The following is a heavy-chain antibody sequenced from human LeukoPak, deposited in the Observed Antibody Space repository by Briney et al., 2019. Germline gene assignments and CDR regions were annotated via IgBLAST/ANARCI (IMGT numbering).Heavy chain of an antibody. V-gene: IGHV4-59*01. CDR3: ATSGLLGTWFDP. D-gene: IGHD7-27*01. CDR1: GGSISSYY. Sequence: SETLSLTCTASGGSISSYYWSWIRQPPGKGLEWIGYIYYSGSTNYNPSLKSRVTISVDTSKNQFSLKLSSVTAADTAVYYCATSGLLGTWFDPWGQGTLVTVSS. CDR2: IYYSGST. J-gene: IGHJ5*02.